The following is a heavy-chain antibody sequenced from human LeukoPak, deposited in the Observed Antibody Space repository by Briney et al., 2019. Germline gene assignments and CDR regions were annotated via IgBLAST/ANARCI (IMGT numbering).Heavy chain of an antibody. D-gene: IGHD3-22*01. CDR2: IIPMFGIA. V-gene: IGHV1-69*10. Sequence: ASVKVSCKASGGTVSSDGISWVRQAPRQGLEWMGVIIPMFGIANYAQKFQGRVTITADKSTNTAYMELSSLRSNDTAVYYCARRRGGFHDSSGGGRLYYYYMDVWGKGTTVTVSS. J-gene: IGHJ6*03. CDR3: ARRRGGFHDSSGGGRLYYYYMDV. CDR1: GGTVSSDG.